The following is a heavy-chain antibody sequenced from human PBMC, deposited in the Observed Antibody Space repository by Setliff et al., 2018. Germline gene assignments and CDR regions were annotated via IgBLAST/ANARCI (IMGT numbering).Heavy chain of an antibody. D-gene: IGHD1-1*01. CDR3: AKGGTYRYFDF. CDR1: GGPFSGAS. J-gene: IGHJ4*02. Sequence: SSETLSLTFTVSGGPFSGASIWSWIRQPPGKGLEFIGYVYHSGTAKYDPSLESRAIMSVDASKNEISLKLKSVTAADTAVYYCAKGGTYRYFDFWGQGALVTVSS. V-gene: IGHV4-59*01. CDR2: VYHSGTA.